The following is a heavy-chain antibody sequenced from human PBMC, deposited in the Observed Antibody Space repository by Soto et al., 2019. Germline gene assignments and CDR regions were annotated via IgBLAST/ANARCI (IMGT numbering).Heavy chain of an antibody. Sequence: GGSLRLSCAASGFTFSSYAMSWVRQAPGKGLEWVSAISGSGGSTYYADSVKGRFTISRDNSKNTLYLQMNSLRAEDTAVYYCAKGKGVVVPAAMRVPFDYWGQGTLVTVSS. CDR2: ISGSGGST. CDR1: GFTFSSYA. V-gene: IGHV3-23*01. D-gene: IGHD2-2*01. CDR3: AKGKGVVVPAAMRVPFDY. J-gene: IGHJ4*02.